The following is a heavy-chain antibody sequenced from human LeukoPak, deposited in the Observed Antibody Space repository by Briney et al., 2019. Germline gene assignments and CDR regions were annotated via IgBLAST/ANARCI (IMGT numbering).Heavy chain of an antibody. D-gene: IGHD6-25*01. CDR3: ARDHSSSGQLFDF. V-gene: IGHV1-18*01. J-gene: IGHJ4*02. CDR1: GYIFTTYG. CDR2: ISAYNGDT. Sequence: ASVKVSCKAAGYIFTTYGISWVGQAPGQGLEWMGWISAYNGDTYYAQKLQGRLAMTTDTSTNTAYMELRSLRSDDTAVYYCARDHSSSGQLFDFWGQGTPVTVSS.